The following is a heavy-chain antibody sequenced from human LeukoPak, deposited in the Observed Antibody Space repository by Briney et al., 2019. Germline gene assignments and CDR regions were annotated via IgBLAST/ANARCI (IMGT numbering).Heavy chain of an antibody. J-gene: IGHJ4*02. CDR3: ARRGVVIRVILVGFHKEANYFDS. CDR1: GITLSNYG. Sequence: PGGSLRLSCAVSGITLSNYGMSWVRQAPGKGLEWVAGISGSGSGTNYADSVKGRFTISRDNSKNTLYLQMSSLRAEDTAVYFCARRGVVIRVILVGFHKEANYFDSWGQGALVTVSS. V-gene: IGHV3-23*01. CDR2: ISGSGSGT. D-gene: IGHD3-22*01.